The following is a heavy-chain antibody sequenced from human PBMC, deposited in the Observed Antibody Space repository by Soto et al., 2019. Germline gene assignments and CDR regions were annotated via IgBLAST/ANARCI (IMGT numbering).Heavy chain of an antibody. CDR1: GFSFSSSA. CDR2: ISGQGGTT. J-gene: IGHJ5*02. CDR3: ATENDYGIIESNWFDA. V-gene: IGHV3-23*01. Sequence: EVILLESGGHLVAPGESLRLSCVASGFSFSSSALTWVRQAPGKGLEWVADISGQGGTTYYADSVKGRFIISRDNSKNKLYLQMTSLRVEDTAVYYCATENDYGIIESNWFDAWGPGTLVTVSS. D-gene: IGHD3-10*01.